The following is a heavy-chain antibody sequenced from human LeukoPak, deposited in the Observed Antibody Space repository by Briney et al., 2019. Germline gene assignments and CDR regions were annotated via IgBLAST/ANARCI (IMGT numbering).Heavy chain of an antibody. Sequence: GGSLRLSCAASGFTFSSYWMNWVRQAPGKGVEWVANIKQDGSEKYYVDSVKGRFTISRDNAKNSLYLQMNSLRAEDTAVYYCARDGAPDAHCSSSSCAIRWGQGTLVTVSS. J-gene: IGHJ4*02. CDR1: GFTFSSYW. CDR3: ARDGAPDAHCSSSSCAIR. D-gene: IGHD2-2*01. V-gene: IGHV3-7*01. CDR2: IKQDGSEK.